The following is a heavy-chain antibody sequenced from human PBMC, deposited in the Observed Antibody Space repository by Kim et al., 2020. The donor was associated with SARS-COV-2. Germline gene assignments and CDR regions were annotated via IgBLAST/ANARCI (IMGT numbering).Heavy chain of an antibody. CDR3: ARGGYGIVGALEGFDP. V-gene: IGHV3-30*07. J-gene: IGHJ5*02. Sequence: SLKSRFSISRDNSKNTLYLQMNSLRAEDTAVYYCARGGYGIVGALEGFDPGGQGTLVTVSS. D-gene: IGHD1-26*01.